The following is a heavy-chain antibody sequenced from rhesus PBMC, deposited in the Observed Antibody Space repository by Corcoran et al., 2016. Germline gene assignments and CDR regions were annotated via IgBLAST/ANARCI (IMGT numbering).Heavy chain of an antibody. CDR2: ISGSSGST. CDR3: ARDPRGAAALF. J-gene: IGHJ4*01. V-gene: IGHV4S19*01. CDR1: RGSVSSINW. Sequence: QVQLQESGPGLVKPSETLSLTCAVSRGSVSSINWWSWIRQPPGKGLEWIGNISGSSGSTHYNPSLKSRVTISIDTAKNQFSLKLSSVTAADTAVYYCARDPRGAAALFWGQGVLVTVSS. D-gene: IGHD6-25*01.